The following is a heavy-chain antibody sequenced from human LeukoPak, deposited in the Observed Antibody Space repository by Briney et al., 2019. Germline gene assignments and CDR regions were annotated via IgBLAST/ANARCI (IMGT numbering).Heavy chain of an antibody. CDR2: IYYSGST. D-gene: IGHD1-26*01. V-gene: IGHV4-59*08. J-gene: IGHJ3*02. CDR1: GGSISSYY. Sequence: SETLSLTCTVSGGSISSYYWSWIRHPPGKGLEWIGYIYYSGSTNYNPSLKSRVTISVDTSKNQFSLKLSSVTAADTAVYYCARHDGSGSYSGAFDIWGQGTMVTVSS. CDR3: ARHDGSGSYSGAFDI.